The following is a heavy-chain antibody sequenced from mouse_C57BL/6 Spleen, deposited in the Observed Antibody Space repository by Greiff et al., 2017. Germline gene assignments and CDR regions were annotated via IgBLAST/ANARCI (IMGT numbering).Heavy chain of an antibody. D-gene: IGHD1-1*01. CDR3: ARTGYYYGSPEDY. Sequence: QVQLQQPGAELVKPGASVKMSCTASGYTFTSYWITWVKQRPGQGLEWIRDIYPGSGSTNYNEKFKSKATLTVDPNTSTAYMQLSSLTSEDSEVYYCARTGYYYGSPEDYWGQGTTLTVSS. V-gene: IGHV1-55*01. CDR2: IYPGSGST. CDR1: GYTFTSYW. J-gene: IGHJ2*01.